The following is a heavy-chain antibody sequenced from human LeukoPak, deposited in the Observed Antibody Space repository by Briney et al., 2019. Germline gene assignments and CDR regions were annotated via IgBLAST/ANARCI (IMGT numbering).Heavy chain of an antibody. CDR3: AKDLYDNDWYNYFDP. CDR1: GFTLSTCG. Sequence: PVGSLRLSCAASGFTLSTCGMRWVRQAPGKGLEWVAMISHDGNSKQYADFAKGRFTISRDNSKNTLYLEMNSLRTEDTAVYHCAKDLYDNDWYNYFDPWGQGALVTVSS. V-gene: IGHV3-30*18. J-gene: IGHJ5*02. CDR2: ISHDGNSK. D-gene: IGHD5-24*01.